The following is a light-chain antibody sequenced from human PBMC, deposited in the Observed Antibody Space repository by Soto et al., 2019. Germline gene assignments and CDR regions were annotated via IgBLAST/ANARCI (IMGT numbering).Light chain of an antibody. CDR1: QSVLYSSNNKNY. V-gene: IGKV4-1*01. CDR2: WAS. CDR3: QQYFDTSVST. J-gene: IGKJ1*01. Sequence: DIVMTQSPDSLAVSLGERATINCRSSQSVLYSSNNKNYLAWYQQESGQPPKLLIYWASTRESGVPDRFSGSGSGTDFTLTISSLRAEDVAVYYCQQYFDTSVSTFGQGTKVEIK.